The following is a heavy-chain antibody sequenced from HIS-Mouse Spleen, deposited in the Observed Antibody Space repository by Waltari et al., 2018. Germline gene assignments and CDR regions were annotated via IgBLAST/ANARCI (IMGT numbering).Heavy chain of an antibody. CDR3: ARVYYDFWSGYYY. CDR2: MNPNSGNT. V-gene: IGHV1-8*01. Sequence: QVQLVQAGAEAKKPGASVKVSCKDARYTFTSYHINWVRQATGQGLEGMGWMNPNSGNTGYAQKFQGTVTMTRNTSRSTAYMELSSLRSEDTAVYYCARVYYDFWSGYYYWGQGTLVTVSS. J-gene: IGHJ4*02. CDR1: RYTFTSYH. D-gene: IGHD3-3*01.